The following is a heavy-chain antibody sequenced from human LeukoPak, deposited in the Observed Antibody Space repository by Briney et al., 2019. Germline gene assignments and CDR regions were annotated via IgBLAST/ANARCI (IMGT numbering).Heavy chain of an antibody. CDR2: IYHSGST. CDR1: GYSISSGYY. V-gene: IGHV4-38-2*02. J-gene: IGHJ4*02. CDR3: ARALGPYGSGSSYYFDY. D-gene: IGHD3-10*01. Sequence: SETLSLTCTVSGYSISSGYYWGWIRQPPRKGLEWIGSIYHSGSTYYNPSLKSRVTMSVDTSKNQFSLKVHSATAADTAVYYCARALGPYGSGSSYYFDYWGQGTLLTVSS.